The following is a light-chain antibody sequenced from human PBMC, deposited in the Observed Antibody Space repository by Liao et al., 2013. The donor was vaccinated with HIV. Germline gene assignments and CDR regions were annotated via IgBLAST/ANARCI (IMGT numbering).Light chain of an antibody. V-gene: IGLV3-21*04. CDR1: NIGGKS. Sequence: SYVLTQPPSVSVAPGKTAMITCGGDNIGGKSVHWYQQKAGQAPVLLISYDSDRPSGIPERFSGSNSGNTATLTITSVEAGDEADFYCQVWDSSNDHRVFGGGTKLTVL. CDR3: QVWDSSNDHRV. J-gene: IGLJ3*02. CDR2: YDS.